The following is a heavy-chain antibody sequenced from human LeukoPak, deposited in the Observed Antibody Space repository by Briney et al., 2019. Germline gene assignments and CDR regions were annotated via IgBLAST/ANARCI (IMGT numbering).Heavy chain of an antibody. CDR2: IGGSGDTT. CDR3: AKVQAIGVVITTPYDY. D-gene: IGHD3-22*01. CDR1: GFTFSTYA. J-gene: IGHJ4*02. Sequence: PGGSLRLSCAASGFTFSTYAMSWVRQAPGKGLEWVSGIGGSGDTTYYADSVKGRFTISRDNSKNTLHLQMNSLRVEDTAVYYCAKVQAIGVVITTPYDYWGQGTLVTVSS. V-gene: IGHV3-23*01.